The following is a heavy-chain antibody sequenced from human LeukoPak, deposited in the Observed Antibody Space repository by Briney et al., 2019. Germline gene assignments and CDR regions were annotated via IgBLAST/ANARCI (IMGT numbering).Heavy chain of an antibody. CDR2: IIPILGIA. CDR1: GYTFTSYG. V-gene: IGHV1-69*04. J-gene: IGHJ4*02. Sequence: SVKVSCKASGYTFTSYGISWVRQAPGQGLEWTGRIIPILGIANYAQKFQGRVTITADRSTSTAYMELSSLRSEDTAVYYCAREAYYDSSGYYWGPIDYWGQGTLVTVSS. CDR3: AREAYYDSSGYYWGPIDY. D-gene: IGHD3-22*01.